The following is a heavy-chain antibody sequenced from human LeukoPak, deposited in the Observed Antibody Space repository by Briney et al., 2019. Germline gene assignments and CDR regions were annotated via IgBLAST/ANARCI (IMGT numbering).Heavy chain of an antibody. CDR2: INWNGGST. V-gene: IGHV3-20*04. CDR1: GFTFDDYG. D-gene: IGHD6-13*01. Sequence: GGSLRLSCAASGFTFDDYGMSWVRQAPGKGLEWVSGINWNGGSTGYADSVKGRFTISRDNAKNSLYLQMNSLRAEDTALYYCARLKYSSSWYTFDYWGQGTLVTVSS. CDR3: ARLKYSSSWYTFDY. J-gene: IGHJ4*02.